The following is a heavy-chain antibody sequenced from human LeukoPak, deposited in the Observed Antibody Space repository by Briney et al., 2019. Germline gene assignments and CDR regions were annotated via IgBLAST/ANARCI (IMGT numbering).Heavy chain of an antibody. CDR2: IYYSGST. CDR3: AGRNVVVPAAVFDP. CDR1: GGSISSYY. V-gene: IGHV4-59*01. Sequence: SETLSLTCTVSGGSISSYYWSWLRQPPGKGVEGIGYIYYSGSTNYHPSLKSRVTISVDTSKNQFSLKLSSVTAADTAVYYCAGRNVVVPAAVFDPWGQGTLVTVSS. D-gene: IGHD2-2*01. J-gene: IGHJ5*02.